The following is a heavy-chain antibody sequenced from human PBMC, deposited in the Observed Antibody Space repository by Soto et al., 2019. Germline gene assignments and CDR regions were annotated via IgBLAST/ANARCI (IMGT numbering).Heavy chain of an antibody. J-gene: IGHJ4*02. V-gene: IGHV3-23*01. CDR2: ISGGGGGT. CDR1: GFTFSSYA. Sequence: EVQLLESGGGLVQPGGSLRLSCAASGFTFSSYAMSWVRQAPGKGLEWVSSISGGGGGTYYADSVKGRFTISRDTSKNTLFLQMNSLRAEDKAVYYCAKNRADSAYECEDYWGQGTLVTVSS. CDR3: AKNRADSAYECEDY. D-gene: IGHD5-12*01.